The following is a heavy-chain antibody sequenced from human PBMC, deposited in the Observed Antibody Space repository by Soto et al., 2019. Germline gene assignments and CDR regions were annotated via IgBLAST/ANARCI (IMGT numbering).Heavy chain of an antibody. D-gene: IGHD6-25*01. V-gene: IGHV4-39*01. Sequence: QLLLHESGPGLVKPSETLSLTCTVSGVSVTRGSYFWGWIRPSPGQGVEWLGSIFYEVTSYYNPSLKSRLTISVDASKSQLSLKLTTVTAADTALYYCFSVPRQGGSAYALAAWGQGTLVNVSA. CDR2: IFYEVTS. CDR3: FSVPRQGGSAYALAA. J-gene: IGHJ5*02. CDR1: GVSVTRGSYF.